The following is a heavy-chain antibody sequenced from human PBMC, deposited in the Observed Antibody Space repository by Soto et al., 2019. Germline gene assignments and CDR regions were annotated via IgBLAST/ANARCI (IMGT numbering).Heavy chain of an antibody. V-gene: IGHV4-34*01. J-gene: IGHJ3*02. D-gene: IGHD3-10*01. CDR2: ISHSGST. CDR1: GGSFSGYY. CDR3: ARGGIPYYYGSGSSNAFDI. Sequence: SETLSLTCAVYGGSFSGYYWSWIRQPPGKGLEWIGEISHSGSTNYNPSLKSRVTISVDTSKNQFSLKLSSVTAADTAVHYCARGGIPYYYGSGSSNAFDIWGQGTMVTASS.